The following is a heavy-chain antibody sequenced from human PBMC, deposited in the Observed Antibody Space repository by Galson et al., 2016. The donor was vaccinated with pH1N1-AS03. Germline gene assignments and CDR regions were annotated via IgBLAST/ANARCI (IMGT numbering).Heavy chain of an antibody. V-gene: IGHV3-49*03. CDR3: TRDGGRGYHSYYMDV. Sequence: SLRLSCAASGFTFGEYAMSWFRQAPGKGLEWIGFIRSTTYGGSTEYAASVKVSFTSARDDSNSIAYLKVNSLNTEDTAVFYCTRDGGRGYHSYYMDVWGKGTTVTVSS. D-gene: IGHD4-23*01. J-gene: IGHJ6*03. CDR1: GFTFGEYA. CDR2: IRSTTYGGST.